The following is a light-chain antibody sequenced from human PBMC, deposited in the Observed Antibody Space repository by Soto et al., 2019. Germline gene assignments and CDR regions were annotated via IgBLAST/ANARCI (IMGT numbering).Light chain of an antibody. CDR1: SSDVGSYNL. Sequence: QSALTQPASVSGSPGQSITISCTGTSSDVGSYNLVSWYQQHPGKAPKLIIYEVSKRPSGVSTRFSGSKSANTASLTISGLQADDEAEYYCCSYGGRSTYVFGTGTKVTVL. V-gene: IGLV2-23*02. CDR2: EVS. J-gene: IGLJ1*01. CDR3: CSYGGRSTYV.